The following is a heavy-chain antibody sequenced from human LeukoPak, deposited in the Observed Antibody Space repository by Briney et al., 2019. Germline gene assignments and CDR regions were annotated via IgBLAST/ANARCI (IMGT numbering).Heavy chain of an antibody. D-gene: IGHD3-22*01. Sequence: GGSLRLSCAASGFTFSTYWMSWVRQAPGKGLEWVANIKQDGSEKYYVDSVKGRFTTSRDNAKNSLYLQMNSLRAEDTAVYYCAREGLTYYYDSSAHYYFDYWGQGTLVTVSS. V-gene: IGHV3-7*03. CDR3: AREGLTYYYDSSAHYYFDY. CDR1: GFTFSTYW. J-gene: IGHJ4*02. CDR2: IKQDGSEK.